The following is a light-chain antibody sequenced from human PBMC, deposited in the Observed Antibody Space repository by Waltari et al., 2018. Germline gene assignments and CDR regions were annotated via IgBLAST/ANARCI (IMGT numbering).Light chain of an antibody. CDR2: WAS. V-gene: IGKV4-1*01. CDR3: QQYYSRRT. Sequence: DIVMTQSPQSLAVSLGERATINCKSSQSVLYNSNDKNYFSWYQQKPEQPPKLLIYWASTRQSGVADRCSGGWSGTDFTHTIHRLQAEDVAVYYCQQYYSRRTFGRGTRVEIK. J-gene: IGKJ1*01. CDR1: QSVLYNSNDKNY.